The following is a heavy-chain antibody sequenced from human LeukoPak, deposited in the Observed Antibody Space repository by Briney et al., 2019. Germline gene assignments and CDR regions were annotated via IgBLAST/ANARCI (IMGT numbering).Heavy chain of an antibody. CDR1: GGSISSSFYY. D-gene: IGHD3-22*01. CDR2: IYYSGST. CDR3: ARTMTMILVVKGSYHDY. Sequence: SETLSLTCTVSGGSISSSFYYWGRIRQPPGKGLEWIGSIYYSGSTYYNPSLKSRVTISVDTSKNQFSLKLRSVTAADTAVYYCARTMTMILVVKGSYHDYWGQGTLVTVSS. V-gene: IGHV4-39*01. J-gene: IGHJ4*02.